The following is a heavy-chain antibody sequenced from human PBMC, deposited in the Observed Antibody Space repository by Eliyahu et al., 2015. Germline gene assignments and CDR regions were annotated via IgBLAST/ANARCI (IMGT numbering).Heavy chain of an antibody. D-gene: IGHD3-3*01. CDR3: ARAPGAYDFWSGYYSADWFDP. V-gene: IGHV4-59*01. J-gene: IGHJ5*02. CDR1: GGSISSYY. CDR2: IYYSGST. Sequence: QVQLQESGPGLVKPSETLSLTCTVXGGSISSYYWSWIRQPPGKGLEWIGYIYYSGSTNYNPSLKSRVTISVDTSKNQFSLKLSSVTAADTAVYYCARAPGAYDFWSGYYSADWFDPWGQGTLVTVSS.